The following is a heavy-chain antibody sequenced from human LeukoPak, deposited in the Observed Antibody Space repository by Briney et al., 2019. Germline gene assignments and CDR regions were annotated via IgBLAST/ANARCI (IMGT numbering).Heavy chain of an antibody. CDR2: IKGHGSEK. Sequence: GGSLRLFCAASGFTFSNYWMNWARQAPGKGLEWVANIKGHGSEKYYVDSVKGRFTISRDNAKKSLDLQMNSLRAEDTAVYYCARERREYGIDYWGQGTLVTVSS. J-gene: IGHJ4*02. CDR1: GFTFSNYW. V-gene: IGHV3-7*01. CDR3: ARERREYGIDY. D-gene: IGHD4-17*01.